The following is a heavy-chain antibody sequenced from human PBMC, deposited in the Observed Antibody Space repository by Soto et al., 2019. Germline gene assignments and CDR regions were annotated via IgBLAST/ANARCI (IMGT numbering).Heavy chain of an antibody. V-gene: IGHV3-30*18. CDR2: ISYDGSNK. Sequence: QVQLVESGGGVVQPGRSLRLSCAASGFTFSSYGMHWVRQAPGKGLEWVAVISYDGSNKYYADSVKGRFTISRDNSKNTLYLQMNSLRAEDTAVYYCAKDLLAYCDGDCYSSMDVWGQGTTVTVSS. CDR3: AKDLLAYCDGDCYSSMDV. J-gene: IGHJ6*02. CDR1: GFTFSSYG. D-gene: IGHD2-21*02.